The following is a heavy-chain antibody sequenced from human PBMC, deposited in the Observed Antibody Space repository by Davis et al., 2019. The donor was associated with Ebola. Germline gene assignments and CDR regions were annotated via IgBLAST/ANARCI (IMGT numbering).Heavy chain of an antibody. V-gene: IGHV1-18*04. D-gene: IGHD4/OR15-4a*01. Sequence: ASVKVSCKASGYTFTSYGITWVRQAPGQGLEWMGWINPHNGNTNYAQNVQGRVTMTTETSTSTAYMEVGILRSDDTAVYYCARGWDYGEGRIFDYWGQGNLVTVSA. CDR2: INPHNGNT. CDR1: GYTFTSYG. CDR3: ARGWDYGEGRIFDY. J-gene: IGHJ4*02.